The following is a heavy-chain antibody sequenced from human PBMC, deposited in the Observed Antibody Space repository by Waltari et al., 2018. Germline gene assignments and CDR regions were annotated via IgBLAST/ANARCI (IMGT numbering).Heavy chain of an antibody. CDR1: GYTLTGYA. CDR3: LRDSSGSHFDY. Sequence: LVQSGAEVQKPGASVKVSCTAYGYTLTGYAILWVRQAPGQGLEWMGRINPKNGDTHYAQKFQGRVAMTTDTSTNTAFMELHSLRSDDTAVYYCLRDSSGSHFDYWGQGTLVTVSS. D-gene: IGHD3-22*01. V-gene: IGHV1-2*06. CDR2: INPKNGDT. J-gene: IGHJ4*02.